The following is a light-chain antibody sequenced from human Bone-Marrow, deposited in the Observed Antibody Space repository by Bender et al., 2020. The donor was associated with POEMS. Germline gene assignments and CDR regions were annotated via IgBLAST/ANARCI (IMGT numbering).Light chain of an antibody. CDR3: NSFTTANTRV. CDR2: DVT. CDR1: SSDVGHYNY. J-gene: IGLJ3*02. Sequence: QSALTQPASVSGSPGQSITISCTGTSSDVGHYNYVSWYQQHPGKAPQLLIYDVTKRPSGVSNRFSGSKSGNTASLTISGLQAEDEADYYCNSFTTANTRVFGGGTKLTVL. V-gene: IGLV2-14*03.